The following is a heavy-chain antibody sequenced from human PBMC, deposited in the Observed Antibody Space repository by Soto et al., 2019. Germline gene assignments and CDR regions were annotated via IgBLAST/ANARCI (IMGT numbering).Heavy chain of an antibody. CDR1: GFALSTSGVG. CDR2: IYWDDDK. CDR3: ARQVRYCSGNGCPNLFDA. J-gene: IGHJ5*02. D-gene: IGHD2-15*01. Sequence: QITLKESGPTLVKPTQTLTLTCTFSGFALSTSGVGVGWIRQPPGKALEWLALIYWDDDKRYSPSLKTRLSITNDXXKXQXTVTMTNMAPVDKATYYCARQVRYCSGNGCPNLFDAWGQGTLVTVSS. V-gene: IGHV2-5*02.